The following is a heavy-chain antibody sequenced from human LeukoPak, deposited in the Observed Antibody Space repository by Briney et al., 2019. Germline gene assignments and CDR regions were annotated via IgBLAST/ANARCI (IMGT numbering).Heavy chain of an antibody. J-gene: IGHJ4*02. CDR1: GFTFSTYG. CDR3: AKPARTDYVDY. V-gene: IGHV3-23*01. CDR2: ISGSGGST. Sequence: PGGSLRLSCAASGFTFSTYGMNWVRQAPGKGLEWVSSISGSGGSTYHADSVKGRFTISRDNSKNTLYLQMNSLRAEDTAVYYCAKPARTDYVDYWGQGTLVTVSS. D-gene: IGHD1-14*01.